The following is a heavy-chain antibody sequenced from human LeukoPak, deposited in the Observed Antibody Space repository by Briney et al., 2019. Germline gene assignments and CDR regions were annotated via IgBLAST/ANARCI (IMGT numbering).Heavy chain of an antibody. Sequence: GGSLRLSCAASGFTFSSYSMNWVRQAPGKGLEWVANIKQDGSEKYYVDSVKGRFTISRDNAKNSLYLQMNSLRAEDTAVYYCARDSCSGGSCYSYWGQGTLVTVSS. V-gene: IGHV3-7*01. J-gene: IGHJ4*02. CDR2: IKQDGSEK. CDR1: GFTFSSYS. D-gene: IGHD2-15*01. CDR3: ARDSCSGGSCYSY.